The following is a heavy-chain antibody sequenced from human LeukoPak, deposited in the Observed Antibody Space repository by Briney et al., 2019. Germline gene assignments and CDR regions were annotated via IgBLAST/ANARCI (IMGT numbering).Heavy chain of an antibody. D-gene: IGHD5-12*01. CDR2: ITLNSGAT. V-gene: IGHV1-2*06. CDR1: GYTFTDYN. J-gene: IGHJ4*02. Sequence: ASVKVSCKTSGYTFTDYNMHWVRQAPGQGLEWLGRITLNSGATGYAQKFQGRVTMTRDTSISTVYMELSRLRSDDTAVYYCATDKGYRNYFDYWGQGTLVTVSS. CDR3: ATDKGYRNYFDY.